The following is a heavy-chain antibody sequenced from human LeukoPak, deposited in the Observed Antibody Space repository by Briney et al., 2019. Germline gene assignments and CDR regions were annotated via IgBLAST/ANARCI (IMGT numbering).Heavy chain of an antibody. D-gene: IGHD3-10*01. Sequence: SSSTIYYADSVKGRFTISRDNAKNSLYLQMNSLRAEDTAVYCCARDRGYAFDIWGQGTMVTVSS. J-gene: IGHJ3*02. CDR3: ARDRGYAFDI. V-gene: IGHV3-48*04. CDR2: SSSTI.